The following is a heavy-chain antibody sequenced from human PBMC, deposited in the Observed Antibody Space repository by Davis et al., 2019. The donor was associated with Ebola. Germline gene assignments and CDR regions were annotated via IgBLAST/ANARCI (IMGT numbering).Heavy chain of an antibody. CDR3: ARDHGYCSGGSCYSSYFDY. Sequence: GGSLRLSCAASGFTFSNAWMSWVRQAPGKGLEWVAVTSYDGSNIKYADSVKGRFTISRDNSKNTLYLQMNSLRAEDTAVYYCARDHGYCSGGSCYSSYFDYWGQGTLVTVSS. CDR2: TSYDGSNI. D-gene: IGHD2-15*01. CDR1: GFTFSNAW. J-gene: IGHJ4*02. V-gene: IGHV3-30-3*01.